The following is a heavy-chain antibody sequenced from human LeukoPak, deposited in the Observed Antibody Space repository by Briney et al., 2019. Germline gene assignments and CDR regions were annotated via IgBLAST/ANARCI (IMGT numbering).Heavy chain of an antibody. CDR3: ARDRTMVRGDPYYFDY. CDR1: GFTFSSYE. CDR2: NSSSGSTI. J-gene: IGHJ4*02. D-gene: IGHD3-10*01. Sequence: PGGSLRLSCAASGFTFSSYEMNWVRQAPGKGLEWVSYNSSSGSTIYYADSVKGRFTISRDNAKNSLYLQMNSLRAEDTAVYYCARDRTMVRGDPYYFDYWGQGTLVTVSS. V-gene: IGHV3-48*03.